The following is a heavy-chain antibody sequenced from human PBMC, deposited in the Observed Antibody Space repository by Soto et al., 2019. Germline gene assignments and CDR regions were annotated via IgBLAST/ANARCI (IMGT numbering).Heavy chain of an antibody. CDR3: ANLDMITFGGIIGPNHEFHI. J-gene: IGHJ3*02. D-gene: IGHD3-16*01. Sequence: SETLSLTWAVGGGSCSGCYWTWIRQPPGTGPERIGEFNHSGSTNYNPSLKSRVTISGDTSKNQFSLRLSSVTAADTAVYYCANLDMITFGGIIGPNHEFHIWGQGTMVTVSS. CDR1: GGSCSGCY. CDR2: FNHSGST. V-gene: IGHV4-34*01.